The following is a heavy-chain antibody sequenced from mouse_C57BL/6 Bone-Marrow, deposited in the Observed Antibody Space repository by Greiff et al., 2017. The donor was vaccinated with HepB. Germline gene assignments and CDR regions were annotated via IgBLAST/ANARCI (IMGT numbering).Heavy chain of an antibody. CDR1: GYALSSSW. CDR2: IYPGDGDT. V-gene: IGHV1-82*01. J-gene: IGHJ3*01. D-gene: IGHD1-1*01. CDR3: AREYYGSTTWFAY. Sequence: QVQLQQSGPELVKPGASVKISCKASGYALSSSWMNWVKQRPGKGLEWIGRIYPGDGDTNYNGKFKGKATLTADKSSSTAYMQLSSLTSEDSAVYFCAREYYGSTTWFAYWGQGTLVTVSA.